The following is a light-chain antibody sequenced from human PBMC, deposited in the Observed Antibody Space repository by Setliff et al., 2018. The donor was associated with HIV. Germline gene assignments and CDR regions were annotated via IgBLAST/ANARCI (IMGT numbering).Light chain of an antibody. CDR2: GVK. J-gene: IGLJ1*01. CDR1: NSDIGTYDL. Sequence: QSALTQPASVSGSPGQAITISCTGNNSDIGTYDLVSWYQQHPGRAPKLTIFGVKRRPSGVSNPFPGSMSGNTASLTISGLQAEDEADYYCSSYTNSSTYVFGTGTKVTVL. V-gene: IGLV2-14*02. CDR3: SSYTNSSTYV.